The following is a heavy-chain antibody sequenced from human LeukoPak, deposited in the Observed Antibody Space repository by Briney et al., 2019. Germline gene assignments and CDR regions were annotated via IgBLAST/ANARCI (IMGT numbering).Heavy chain of an antibody. CDR1: GLTFSSYG. V-gene: IGHV3-30*03. D-gene: IGHD6-13*01. J-gene: IGHJ5*02. CDR2: ISYDGSNK. Sequence: GGSLRLSCAASGLTFSSYGMHWVRQAPGKGLEWVAVISYDGSNKYHAGSVKGRFTISRDNSKNTLYLQMNSLRAEDTAVYYCARDGSSRAAAGTRWFDPWGQGTLVTVSS. CDR3: ARDGSSRAAAGTRWFDP.